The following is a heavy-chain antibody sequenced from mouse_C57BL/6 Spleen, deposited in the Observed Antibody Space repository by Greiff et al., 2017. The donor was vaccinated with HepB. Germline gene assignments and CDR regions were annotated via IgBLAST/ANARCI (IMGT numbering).Heavy chain of an antibody. CDR1: GYAFSSSW. J-gene: IGHJ2*01. D-gene: IGHD1-1*01. CDR3: ARRRYGSSYPNYFDY. V-gene: IGHV1-82*01. CDR2: IYPGDGDT. Sequence: QVQLKQSGPELVKPGASVKISCKASGYAFSSSWMNWVKQRPGKGLEWIGRIYPGDGDTNYNGKFKGKATLTADKSSSTAYMQLSSLTSEDSAVYFCARRRYGSSYPNYFDYWGQGTTLTVSS.